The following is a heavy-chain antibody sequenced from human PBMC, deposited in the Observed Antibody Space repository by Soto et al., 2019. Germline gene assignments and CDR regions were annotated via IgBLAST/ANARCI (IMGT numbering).Heavy chain of an antibody. J-gene: IGHJ4*02. CDR3: AARGNVTY. CDR1: GFAFSESG. D-gene: IGHD3-16*01. CDR2: LTAIGNNR. Sequence: QVQLVESGGGVVQPGRSLRLSCAASGFAFSESGMHWVRQAPGKGLEWVTLLTAIGNNRYYADSVKGRFTVSRDDSINTLYLQMNYLTSEDTAVSDCAARGNVTYWGQGTVVTVSS. V-gene: IGHV3-30*03.